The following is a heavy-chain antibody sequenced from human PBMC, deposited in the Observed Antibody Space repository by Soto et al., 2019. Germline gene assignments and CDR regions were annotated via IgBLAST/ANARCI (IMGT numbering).Heavy chain of an antibody. D-gene: IGHD6-13*01. CDR3: ARLGSSSWAEGIDT. V-gene: IGHV4-31*03. CDR2: FYYSGTT. CDR1: GGSTSSGGSY. J-gene: IGHJ5*02. Sequence: QVQLQEAGPGLVKPSETLSLTCNVSGGSTSSGGSYWSWIRQHPEKGLEWIGHFYYSGTTFYNPSLKSRATISLGTSRAQLSLRLTSVTAADTAIYYCARLGSSSWAEGIDTWGQGTQVTVSS.